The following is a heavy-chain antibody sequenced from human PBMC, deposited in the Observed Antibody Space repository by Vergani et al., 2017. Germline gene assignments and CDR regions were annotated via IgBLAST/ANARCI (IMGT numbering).Heavy chain of an antibody. CDR1: GFSFNTYG. D-gene: IGHD4-17*01. J-gene: IGHJ4*02. Sequence: QVQLVETGGGVVQPGGSLRLYCATSGFSFNTYGPHWVRPAPGKGLEWVAFIGYDGRIKYNVDSVKGRFTISRDTSKKTLSLQMRSLRADDTAVYYCAKDGRENSDYGYLDYWGQGTLVTVSS. CDR3: AKDGRENSDYGYLDY. CDR2: IGYDGRIK. V-gene: IGHV3-30*02.